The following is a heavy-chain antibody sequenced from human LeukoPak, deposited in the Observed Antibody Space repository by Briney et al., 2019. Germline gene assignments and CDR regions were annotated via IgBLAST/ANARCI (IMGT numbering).Heavy chain of an antibody. Sequence: ASVKVSCKVSGYTLTELSMHWVRQAPGKGLEWMGGFDPEDGETIYAQKFQGRVTMTEDTSTDTAYMELSSLRSEVTAVYYCATATYYDFWSGQHTIGIHWLDPWGQGTLVTVSS. J-gene: IGHJ5*02. CDR3: ATATYYDFWSGQHTIGIHWLDP. V-gene: IGHV1-24*01. CDR1: GYTLTELS. D-gene: IGHD3-3*01. CDR2: FDPEDGET.